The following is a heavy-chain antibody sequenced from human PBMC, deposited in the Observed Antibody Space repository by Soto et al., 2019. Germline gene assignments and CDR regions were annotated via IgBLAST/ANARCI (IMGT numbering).Heavy chain of an antibody. CDR2: IYHSGST. Sequence: SETLSLTCAVSSGSISSSNWWSWVRQPPGKGLELIGEIYHSGSTNYNPSLKSRVTISVDKSKNQFSLKLSSVTAADTAVYYCARRIVVVPAYNWFDPWGQGTLVTVSS. CDR1: SGSISSSNW. J-gene: IGHJ5*02. V-gene: IGHV4-4*02. D-gene: IGHD2-2*01. CDR3: ARRIVVVPAYNWFDP.